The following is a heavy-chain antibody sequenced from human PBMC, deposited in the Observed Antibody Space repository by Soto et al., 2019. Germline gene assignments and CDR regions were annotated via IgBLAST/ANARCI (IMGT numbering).Heavy chain of an antibody. CDR1: GFTFSIYG. V-gene: IGHV3-30*02. CDR2: IWYDGRNK. Sequence: GGSLRLSCAAAGFTFSIYGMHWVRQAPGMGLEWAAVIWYDGRNKYYADSVKGRFTISRDNSKNTLYLQMNSLRAEDTAVYYCAKEGSDYDILTGSGYYGMDVWGQGPTVTVSS. J-gene: IGHJ6*02. CDR3: AKEGSDYDILTGSGYYGMDV. D-gene: IGHD3-9*01.